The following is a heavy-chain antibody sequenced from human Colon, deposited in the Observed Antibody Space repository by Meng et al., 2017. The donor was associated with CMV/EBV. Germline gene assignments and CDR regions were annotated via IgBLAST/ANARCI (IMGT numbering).Heavy chain of an antibody. J-gene: IGHJ5*02. CDR2: INKDGGNT. D-gene: IGHD2-2*01. CDR3: ARRSSYCSSAGCYLNL. Sequence: GESLKISCAASGFTFGSYALSWVRQAPGKGLEWVSRINKDGGNTTYADSVKGRFTISRDNAKNMVYLQMNSLRAEDTAVYYCARRSSYCSSAGCYLNLWGQGTPVTVSS. V-gene: IGHV3-74*01. CDR1: GFTFGSYA.